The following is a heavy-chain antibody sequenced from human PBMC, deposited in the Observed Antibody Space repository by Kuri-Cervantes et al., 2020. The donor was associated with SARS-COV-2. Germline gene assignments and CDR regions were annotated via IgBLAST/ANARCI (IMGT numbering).Heavy chain of an antibody. D-gene: IGHD3-3*01. J-gene: IGHJ6*02. V-gene: IGHV3-33*01. CDR3: ARDQEGRFLEWTYYYYGMDV. Sequence: LSLTCAASGFTFSSYGMHWVRQAPGKGLEWVAVIWYDGSNKYYADSVKGRFTISRDNSKNTLYLQMNSLRAEDTAVYYCARDQEGRFLEWTYYYYGMDVWGQGTTVTVSS. CDR2: IWYDGSNK. CDR1: GFTFSSYG.